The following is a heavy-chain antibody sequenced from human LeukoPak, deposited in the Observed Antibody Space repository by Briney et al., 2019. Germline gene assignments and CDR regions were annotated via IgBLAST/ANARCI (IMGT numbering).Heavy chain of an antibody. CDR2: IRPDESDT. CDR1: GFAFMNYG. CDR3: TRSLVDGDYYYNMDV. D-gene: IGHD2-8*02. J-gene: IGHJ6*03. Sequence: GGSLRLSRAASGFAFMNYGMHWVRQAPGKGLEWVTFIRPDESDTYYADSVKGRFTISRDNSENTLSLQLTSLRPEDTAVYYCTRSLVDGDYYYNMDVWGKGTTVTVSS. V-gene: IGHV3-30*02.